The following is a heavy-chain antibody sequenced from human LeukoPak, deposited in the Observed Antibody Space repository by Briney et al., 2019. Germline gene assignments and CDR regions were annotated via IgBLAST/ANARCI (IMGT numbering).Heavy chain of an antibody. CDR1: GDSISSGPYY. V-gene: IGHV4-39*01. Sequence: SETLSLTCTVSGDSISSGPYYWGWIRQPPGKGLEWVGTIYYGMSTYYNPSLKSRVTISVDTSKNQFSLKLRSVTAADTAVFYCARGRRGSSGFLDYWGKGTLVTVSS. J-gene: IGHJ4*02. D-gene: IGHD3-22*01. CDR3: ARGRRGSSGFLDY. CDR2: IYYGMST.